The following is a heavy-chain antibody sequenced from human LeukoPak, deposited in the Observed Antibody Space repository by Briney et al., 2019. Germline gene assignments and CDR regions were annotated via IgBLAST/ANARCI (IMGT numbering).Heavy chain of an antibody. J-gene: IGHJ6*03. D-gene: IGHD3-10*01. CDR1: GYTFTGYY. Sequence: ASVKVSCKASGYTFTGYYMHWVRQAPGQGLEWMGWINPNSGGTNYAQKFQGRVTMTRDKSISTAQMERSRMRSDDTAVYYCAIAGFNYCGSGSYHHYYYYYMDVWGKGATVSISS. V-gene: IGHV1-2*02. CDR2: INPNSGGT. CDR3: AIAGFNYCGSGSYHHYYYYYMDV.